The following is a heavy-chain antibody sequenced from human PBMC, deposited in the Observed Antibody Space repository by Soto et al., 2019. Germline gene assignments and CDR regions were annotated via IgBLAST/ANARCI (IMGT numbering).Heavy chain of an antibody. J-gene: IGHJ6*02. CDR2: ISYDGSDK. CDR1: GFTFSSYG. V-gene: IGHV3-30*18. Sequence: GGSLRLSCAASGFTFSSYGMHWVRQAPGKGLEWVAVISYDGSDKYYADSVKGRFSISRDNPKNTLYLQMNSLRPEDTAVYYCEKVTGYCSSSSCRRDYYYYYGMDVWGQGTTVTV. CDR3: EKVTGYCSSSSCRRDYYYYYGMDV. D-gene: IGHD2-2*01.